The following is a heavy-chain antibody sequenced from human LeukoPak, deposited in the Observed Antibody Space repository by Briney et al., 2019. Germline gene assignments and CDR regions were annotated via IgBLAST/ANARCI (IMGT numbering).Heavy chain of an antibody. D-gene: IGHD6-6*01. J-gene: IGHJ6*02. V-gene: IGHV3-33*06. Sequence: PGGSLRLSCAASGFTFSSYGMHWVRQAPGKGLEWVAVIWYDGSDKYYADSVKGRFTISRDNSKNTLYLQMNSLRAEDTAVYYCAKDRIAARLNYGMDVWGQGTTVTVSS. CDR1: GFTFSSYG. CDR2: IWYDGSDK. CDR3: AKDRIAARLNYGMDV.